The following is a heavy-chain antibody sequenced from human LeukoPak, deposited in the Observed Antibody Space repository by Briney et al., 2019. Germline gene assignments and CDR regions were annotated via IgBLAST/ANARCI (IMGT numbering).Heavy chain of an antibody. J-gene: IGHJ6*02. D-gene: IGHD6-13*01. CDR1: GYSFTSYW. Sequence: GESLKISCKGSGYSFTSYWIGWVRQMPGKGLEWMGIIYPGDSDTRYSPSFQGQVTISADKSISTAYLQWSSLKASDTAMYYCASSQYLAAARTHPFYYYGMDVWGQGTTVTVSS. V-gene: IGHV5-51*01. CDR2: IYPGDSDT. CDR3: ASSQYLAAARTHPFYYYGMDV.